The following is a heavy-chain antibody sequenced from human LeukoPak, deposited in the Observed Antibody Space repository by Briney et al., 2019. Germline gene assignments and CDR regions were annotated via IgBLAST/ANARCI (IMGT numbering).Heavy chain of an antibody. CDR3: ARGDCSSTSCYASWGKHYYYYYGMDV. CDR2: ISSSSSYT. J-gene: IGHJ6*04. CDR1: GFTFSSQA. D-gene: IGHD2-2*01. V-gene: IGHV3-11*06. Sequence: GGSLRLSCAASGFTFSSQAMSWVRQAPGKGLEWVSYISSSSSYTNYADSVKGRFTISRDNAKNSLYLQMNSLRAEDMAVYYCARGDCSSTSCYASWGKHYYYYYGMDVWGKGTTVTVSS.